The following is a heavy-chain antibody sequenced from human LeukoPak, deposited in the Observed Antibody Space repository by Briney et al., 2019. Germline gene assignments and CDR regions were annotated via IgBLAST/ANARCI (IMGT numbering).Heavy chain of an antibody. CDR2: IFYRGTT. J-gene: IGHJ6*02. D-gene: IGHD7-27*01. V-gene: IGHV4-30-4*01. CDR3: AREGADWGGNFYAMDV. CDR1: GDSIKSDEYN. Sequence: SETLSLTCTVSGDSIKSDEYNWSWIRQPPGKGLWWIGYIFYRGTTYYNPSLMSRVTISLDTSKNQFSLKLSSVTAADTAVYYCAREGADWGGNFYAMDVWAQGTTVTVSS.